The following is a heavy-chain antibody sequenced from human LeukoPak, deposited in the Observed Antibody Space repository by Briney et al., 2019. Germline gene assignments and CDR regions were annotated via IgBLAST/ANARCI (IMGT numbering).Heavy chain of an antibody. CDR3: AREGSASGSRSLDY. Sequence: SETLSLTCHVSGYSISSAYYWSWIRQPAEKGLEWIGRVYTSGSNSYNPSLKSRVTMSVDTSKNQFSLKLTSVTAADTAVYYCAREGSASGSRSLDYWGQGTLVTVSS. J-gene: IGHJ4*02. CDR1: GYSISSAYY. D-gene: IGHD3-10*01. V-gene: IGHV4-4*07. CDR2: VYTSGSN.